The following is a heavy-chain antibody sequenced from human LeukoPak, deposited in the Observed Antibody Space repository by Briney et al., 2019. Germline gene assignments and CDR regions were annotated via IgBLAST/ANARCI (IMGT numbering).Heavy chain of an antibody. CDR3: ARGTDGYNYDQTYYFGY. CDR2: ISSSSSYI. Sequence: PGGSLRLSCAASGFTFSSYSMNWVRHAPGKGLEWVSSISSSSSYIYYADSVKGRFTISRDNDKNSLYLQMNSLRAEDAAVYYCARGTDGYNYDQTYYFGYWGQGTLVTVSS. CDR1: GFTFSSYS. V-gene: IGHV3-21*01. J-gene: IGHJ4*02. D-gene: IGHD5-24*01.